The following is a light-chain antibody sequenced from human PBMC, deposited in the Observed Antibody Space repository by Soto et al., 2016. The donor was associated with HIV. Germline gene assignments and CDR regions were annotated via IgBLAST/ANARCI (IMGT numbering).Light chain of an antibody. CDR2: QVS. V-gene: IGKV2-30*02. Sequence: DVVMTQSPLSLPVTLGQPASISCRSSQSLVHSDGNIYLNWFQQRPGQSPRRLIYQVSNRDSGVPDRFSGSGSGTDFTLKITRVEAEDVGVYYCMQGAHWPVTFGQGTKLEIK. J-gene: IGKJ2*01. CDR3: MQGAHWPVT. CDR1: QSLVHSDGNIY.